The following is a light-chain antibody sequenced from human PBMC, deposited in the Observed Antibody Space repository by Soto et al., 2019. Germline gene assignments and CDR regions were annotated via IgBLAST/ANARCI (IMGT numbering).Light chain of an antibody. J-gene: IGKJ1*01. CDR3: QQYNTYWT. Sequence: DIQMTQSPSTLSASVGDRVTNTCRASQSISSWLAWYQQKPGKAPKLLIYDASSLESGVPSRFSGSGSATEFTLTISSLQPDDFATYYCQQYNTYWTLGQGTWVEIK. V-gene: IGKV1-5*01. CDR1: QSISSW. CDR2: DAS.